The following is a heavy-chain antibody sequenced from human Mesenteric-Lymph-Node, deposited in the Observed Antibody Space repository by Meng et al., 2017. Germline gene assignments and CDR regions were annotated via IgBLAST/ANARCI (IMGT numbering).Heavy chain of an antibody. CDR2: ISSSSSYI. CDR1: GFTFSSYE. D-gene: IGHD5-18*01. CDR3: ARDGWIQLWSASDY. V-gene: IGHV3-21*05. Sequence: GGSLRLSCAASGFTFSSYEMNWVRQAPGKGLEWVSYISSSSSYIYYADSVKGRFTISRDNAKNSLYLQMNSLRAEDTAVYYCARDGWIQLWSASDYWGQGTLVTVSS. J-gene: IGHJ4*02.